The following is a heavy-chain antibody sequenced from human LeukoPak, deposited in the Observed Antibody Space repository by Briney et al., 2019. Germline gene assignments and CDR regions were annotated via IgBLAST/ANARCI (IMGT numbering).Heavy chain of an antibody. J-gene: IGHJ4*02. CDR1: GFTFSSYS. CDR3: ASGCSSTSCCRGRDY. V-gene: IGHV3-21*01. CDR2: ISSSSSYI. D-gene: IGHD2-2*01. Sequence: GGSLRLSCAASGFTFSSYSMNWVRQAPGKGLEWVSSISSSSSYIYYADSVKGRFTISRDNAKNSQYLQMNSLRAEDTAVYYCASGCSSTSCCRGRDYWGQGTLVTVSS.